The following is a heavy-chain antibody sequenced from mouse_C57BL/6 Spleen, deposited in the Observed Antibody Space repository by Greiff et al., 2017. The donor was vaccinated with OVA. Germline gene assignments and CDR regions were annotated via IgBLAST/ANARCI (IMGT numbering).Heavy chain of an antibody. J-gene: IGHJ2*01. CDR3: AREPDGYYGGY. CDR2: IYPGDGDT. CDR1: GYAFSSSW. V-gene: IGHV1-82*01. D-gene: IGHD2-3*01. Sequence: QVQLQQSGPELVKPGASVKISCKASGYAFSSSWMNWVKQRPGKGLEWIGRIYPGDGDTNYNGKFKGKATLTADKSSSTAYMQLSSLTSEDSAVYFCAREPDGYYGGYWGQGTTLTVSS.